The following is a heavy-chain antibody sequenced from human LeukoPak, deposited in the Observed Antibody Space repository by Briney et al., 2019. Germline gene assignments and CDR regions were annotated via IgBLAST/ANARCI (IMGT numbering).Heavy chain of an antibody. CDR1: GYTFTSYG. CDR2: VSAYNGNT. CDR3: ARDQPLYYFDY. J-gene: IGHJ4*02. Sequence: ASVKVSCAASGYTFTSYGVSWVRQAPGQGLEWMGWVSAYNGNTNYAQKLQGRVTMTTDTSTSTAYMELRSLRSDDTAVYYCARDQPLYYFDYWGQGTLVTVSS. V-gene: IGHV1-18*01.